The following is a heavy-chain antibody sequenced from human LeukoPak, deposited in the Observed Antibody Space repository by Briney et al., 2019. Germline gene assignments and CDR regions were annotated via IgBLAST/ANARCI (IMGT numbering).Heavy chain of an antibody. D-gene: IGHD5-24*01. CDR1: GFTVSSNY. J-gene: IGHJ4*02. V-gene: IGHV3-53*01. CDR3: ARNVEGYNDY. CDR2: ISVGGSNT. Sequence: GGSLRLSCAASGFTVSSNYMTWVRQAPGKGLEWVSDISVGGSNTYYADSVKGRFTISRDNSKATLYLQMNSLRAEDTAIYYCARNVEGYNDYWGQGTLVTVSS.